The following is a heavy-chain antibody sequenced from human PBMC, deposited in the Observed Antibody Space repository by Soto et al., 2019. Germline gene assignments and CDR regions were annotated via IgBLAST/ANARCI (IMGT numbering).Heavy chain of an antibody. D-gene: IGHD6-13*01. CDR1: GYSFTSYW. CDR2: IYPGDSDT. V-gene: IGHV5-51*01. CDR3: ARGGEDGIAAAGIWNAFDI. J-gene: IGHJ3*02. Sequence: PGESLKISCKSSGYSFTSYWIGWVRQMPGKGLEWMGIIYPGDSDTRYSPSFQGQVTISADKSISTAYLQWSSLKASDTAMYYCARGGEDGIAAAGIWNAFDIWGQGTMVTVSS.